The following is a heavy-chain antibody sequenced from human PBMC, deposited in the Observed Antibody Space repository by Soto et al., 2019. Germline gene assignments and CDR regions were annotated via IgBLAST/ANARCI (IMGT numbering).Heavy chain of an antibody. V-gene: IGHV3-23*01. CDR3: AKTLYYYDTGGYQ. D-gene: IGHD3-22*01. CDR2: INTDGSGGST. Sequence: PGGSLRLSCAASGFTFSSDWMHWVRQAPGKGLVWVSRINTDGSGGSTYYADSVKGRFTISRDNSKNTLYLQMNSLRAEDTAVYYCAKTLYYYDTGGYQWGQGTLVTVSS. CDR1: GFTFSSDW. J-gene: IGHJ4*02.